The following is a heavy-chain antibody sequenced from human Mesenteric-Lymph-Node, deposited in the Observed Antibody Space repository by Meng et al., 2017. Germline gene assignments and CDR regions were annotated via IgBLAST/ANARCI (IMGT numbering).Heavy chain of an antibody. CDR1: GFTFSNAW. Sequence: ESLKISCAASGFTFSNAWMSWVRQAPGKGLEWVGRSKSKDDGGTTDYAATVKDRFSIPRDESRNTLYLQMNSLKTEDTAVYFCVTYFLFHFFGYWGQGTVVTVSS. CDR3: VTYFLFHFFGY. J-gene: IGHJ4*02. D-gene: IGHD3-3*01. V-gene: IGHV3-15*01. CDR2: SKSKDDGGTT.